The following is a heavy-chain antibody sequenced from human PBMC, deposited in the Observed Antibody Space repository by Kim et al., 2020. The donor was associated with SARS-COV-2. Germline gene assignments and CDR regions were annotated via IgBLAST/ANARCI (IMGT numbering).Heavy chain of an antibody. CDR2: IRSKAYGGTT. V-gene: IGHV3-49*03. CDR3: TRDPPGYSYGGEFDY. Sequence: GGSLRLSCTASGFTFGDYAMSWFRQAPGKGLEWVGFIRSKAYGGTTEYAASVKGRFTISRDDSKSIAYLQMNSLKTEDTAVYYCTRDPPGYSYGGEFDYWGQGTLVTVSS. J-gene: IGHJ4*02. D-gene: IGHD5-18*01. CDR1: GFTFGDYA.